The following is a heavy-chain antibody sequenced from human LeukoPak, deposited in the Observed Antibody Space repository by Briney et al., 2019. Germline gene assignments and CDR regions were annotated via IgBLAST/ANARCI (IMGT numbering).Heavy chain of an antibody. V-gene: IGHV3-66*04. D-gene: IGHD3-10*01. CDR3: ARLRGGWYFDY. Sequence: GGSLRLSSAASGFTVNSNYMSWVRQAPGKGLEWVSVIYSGGSTYYADSVKGRFTIPRDKSKNTLYLQMNSLRAEDTAVYYCARLRGGWYFDYWGQGTLVTVSS. J-gene: IGHJ4*02. CDR2: IYSGGST. CDR1: GFTVNSNY.